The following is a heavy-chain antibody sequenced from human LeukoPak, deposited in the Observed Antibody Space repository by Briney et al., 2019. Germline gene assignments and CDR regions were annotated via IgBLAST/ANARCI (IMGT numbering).Heavy chain of an antibody. V-gene: IGHV3-21*01. CDR3: ARDLGTTVTTYLDY. D-gene: IGHD4-17*01. CDR2: ISSSSSYI. J-gene: IGHJ4*02. CDR1: GFTFSSCS. Sequence: GGSLRLSCAASGFTFSSCSMNWVRQAPGKGLEWVSSISSSSSYIYYADSVKGRFTISRDNAKNSLYLQMNSLRAEDTAVYYCARDLGTTVTTYLDYWGQGTLVTVSS.